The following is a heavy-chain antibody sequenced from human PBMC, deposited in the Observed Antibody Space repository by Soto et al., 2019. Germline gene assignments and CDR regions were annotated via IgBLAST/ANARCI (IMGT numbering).Heavy chain of an antibody. Sequence: VELSCEACGDGFTCYSMHWVQQATGQGLEWMGWINPNSGGTNYAQKFQGWVTMTRDTSISTAYMELSRLRSDDTAVYYCARSTVDTAGYYYYYMDVWGKGTTVTVSS. CDR1: GDGFTCYS. D-gene: IGHD5-18*01. J-gene: IGHJ6*03. CDR2: INPNSGGT. CDR3: ARSTVDTAGYYYYYMDV. V-gene: IGHV1-2*04.